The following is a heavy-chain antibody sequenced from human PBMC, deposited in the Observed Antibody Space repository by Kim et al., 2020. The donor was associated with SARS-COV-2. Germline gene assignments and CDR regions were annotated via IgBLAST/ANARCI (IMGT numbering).Heavy chain of an antibody. V-gene: IGHV4-59*01. D-gene: IGHD6-13*01. Sequence: SETLSLTCTVSGGSISSYYWSWIRQPPGKGLEWIGYIYYSGSTNYNPSLKSRVTISVDTSKNQFSLKLSSVTAADTAVYYCARGEQQLGWFDPWGQGTLVTVSS. CDR2: IYYSGST. J-gene: IGHJ5*02. CDR1: GGSISSYY. CDR3: ARGEQQLGWFDP.